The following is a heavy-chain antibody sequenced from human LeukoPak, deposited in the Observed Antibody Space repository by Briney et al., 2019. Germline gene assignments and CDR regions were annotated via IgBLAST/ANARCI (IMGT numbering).Heavy chain of an antibody. Sequence: PGGSLRLSCAASGFTFSSYSMNWVRQAPGKGLEWVSYISSSGSSIYYADSVKGRFTISRDNAKNSLSLQMNSLRAEDTAVYYCARDIAAAWPYSYYYMDVWGKGTTVTISS. D-gene: IGHD6-13*01. CDR3: ARDIAAAWPYSYYYMDV. CDR1: GFTFSSYS. J-gene: IGHJ6*03. V-gene: IGHV3-48*04. CDR2: ISSSGSSI.